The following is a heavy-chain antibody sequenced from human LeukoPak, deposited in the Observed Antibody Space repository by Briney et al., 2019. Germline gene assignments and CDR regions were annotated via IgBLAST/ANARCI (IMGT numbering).Heavy chain of an antibody. D-gene: IGHD3-10*01. CDR2: IYSGGST. J-gene: IGHJ3*02. Sequence: GGSLRLSCAASGFTVSSNYMSWVRQAPGKGLEWVSVIYSGGSTYYADSVKGRFTISRDNSKNTLYLQMNSLRAEDTAVYYCAREGGAHGGRAFDIWGQGTMVTVPS. CDR3: AREGGAHGGRAFDI. V-gene: IGHV3-53*01. CDR1: GFTVSSNY.